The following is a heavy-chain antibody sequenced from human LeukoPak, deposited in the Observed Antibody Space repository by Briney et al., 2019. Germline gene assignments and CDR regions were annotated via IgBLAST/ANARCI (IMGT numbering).Heavy chain of an antibody. J-gene: IGHJ6*02. Sequence: ASVKVSCKASGYPVTSYAMHWLRQAPGQRLEGMAWINAGNGNTKYSQKSPRRVTITRDTSASTVYMELSSLRSEDTAVYYCAISSDYYYYGMDVWGQGNTVTVSS. V-gene: IGHV1-3*01. CDR3: AISSDYYYYGMDV. CDR1: GYPVTSYA. CDR2: INAGNGNT.